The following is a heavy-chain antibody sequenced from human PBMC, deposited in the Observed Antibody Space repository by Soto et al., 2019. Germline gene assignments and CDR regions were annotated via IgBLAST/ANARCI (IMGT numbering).Heavy chain of an antibody. CDR2: LKDSSQNYAT. J-gene: IGHJ5*01. D-gene: IGHD1-26*01. Sequence: EVQVVESGGGLVQPGGSARLSCAASGFSVSGWYMDWVRQAPGKGLEWVARLKDSSQNYATEYAASVRCRFTVSRHASQNLIYLKMNSLKIEDMSVYDCAREGDARWIDSWGQGTLVTVS. CDR3: AREGDARWIDS. V-gene: IGHV3-72*01. CDR1: GFSVSGWY.